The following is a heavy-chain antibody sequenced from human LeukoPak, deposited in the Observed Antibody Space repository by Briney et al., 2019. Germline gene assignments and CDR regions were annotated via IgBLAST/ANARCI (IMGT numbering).Heavy chain of an antibody. J-gene: IGHJ4*02. D-gene: IGHD2-15*01. V-gene: IGHV4-34*01. CDR2: INHSGST. CDR1: GGSFSGYY. Sequence: SETLSLTCAVYGGSFSGYYWSWIRQPPGKGLEWSGEINHSGSTNYNPSLKSRVTISVDTSKNQFSLKLSSVTAADTAVYYCARKPRSGYCSGGSCYSRDYFDYWGQGTLVTVSS. CDR3: ARKPRSGYCSGGSCYSRDYFDY.